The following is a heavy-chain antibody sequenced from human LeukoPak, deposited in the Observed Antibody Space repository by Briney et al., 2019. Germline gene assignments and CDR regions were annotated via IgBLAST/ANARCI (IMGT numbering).Heavy chain of an antibody. CDR3: AKDDSSGYYYEGLFDY. V-gene: IGHV3-21*04. J-gene: IGHJ4*02. CDR2: ISSSSSYI. D-gene: IGHD3-22*01. Sequence: GGSLRLSCAASGFTFSSYSMNWVRQAPGKGLEWVSSISSSSSYIYYADSVKGRFTISRDNAKNSLYLQMNSLRAEDTALYYCAKDDSSGYYYEGLFDYWGQGTLVTVSS. CDR1: GFTFSSYS.